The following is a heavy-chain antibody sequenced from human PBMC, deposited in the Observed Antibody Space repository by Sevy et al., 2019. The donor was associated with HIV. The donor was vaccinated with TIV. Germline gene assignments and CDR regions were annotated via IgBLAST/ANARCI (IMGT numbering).Heavy chain of an antibody. J-gene: IGHJ5*02. D-gene: IGHD2-8*01. V-gene: IGHV4-31*11. Sequence: LRLSCAVSGGSVSSDNYYWTWIRQHPGKGLEWIGYIYHLGSTSSNPSLKSRVTISVDTSKNQFSLKLRSVTAADTAVYFCAREAGYCSNGVCYTGWFDPWGQGTLVTVSS. CDR1: GGSVSSDNYY. CDR3: AREAGYCSNGVCYTGWFDP. CDR2: IYHLGST.